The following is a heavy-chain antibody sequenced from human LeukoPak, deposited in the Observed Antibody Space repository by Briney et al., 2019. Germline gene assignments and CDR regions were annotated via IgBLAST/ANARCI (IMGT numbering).Heavy chain of an antibody. V-gene: IGHV3-48*03. D-gene: IGHD6-19*01. Sequence: GGSLRLSCATSGFTFSGYEFVWVRQVPGEGLEWLSFITASGASTQYADSVRGRFTISRDNARNSLYLQMNSLRAEDTAIYYCARNGLGLRYWGQGTPVTVSS. CDR1: GFTFSGYE. J-gene: IGHJ4*02. CDR2: ITASGAST. CDR3: ARNGLGLRY.